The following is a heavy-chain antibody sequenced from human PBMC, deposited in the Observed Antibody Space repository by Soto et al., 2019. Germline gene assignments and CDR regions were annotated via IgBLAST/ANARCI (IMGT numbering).Heavy chain of an antibody. CDR3: ASEVSSTDGMDV. D-gene: IGHD2-15*01. J-gene: IGHJ6*02. CDR1: GDSAVSSSSYY. CDR2: IYYTGNT. V-gene: IGHV4-39*01. Sequence: SETLSLTCTVSGDSAVSSSSYYWGWIRQPPGKGLEWIGSIYYTGNTLFSPSVMSRLTISVDTSKSQFSLKLRSVTAADTATYYCASEVSSTDGMDVWGQGTTVTVSS.